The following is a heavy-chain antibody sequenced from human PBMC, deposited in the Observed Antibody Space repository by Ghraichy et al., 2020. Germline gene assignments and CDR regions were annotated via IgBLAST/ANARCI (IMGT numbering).Heavy chain of an antibody. CDR2: INSDGGST. V-gene: IGHV3-74*01. CDR1: GFTFSSYW. D-gene: IGHD2-21*01. Sequence: GESLNISCAASGFTFSSYWMHWVRQAPGKGLVWVSRINSDGGSTTYADSVKGRFTISKDNPKNTLYLQMNSLRAEDTAVYYCVKDLVGGGFGAYGMDVWGQGTTVTVSS. CDR3: VKDLVGGGFGAYGMDV. J-gene: IGHJ6*02.